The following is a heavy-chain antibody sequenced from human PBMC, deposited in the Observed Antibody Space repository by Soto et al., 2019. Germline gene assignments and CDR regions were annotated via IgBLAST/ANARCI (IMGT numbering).Heavy chain of an antibody. D-gene: IGHD2-21*01. V-gene: IGHV4-34*02. Sequence: QVHLQQWGAGLLKPSETLSLTCGVYGGSLRGSYWSWIRQPPGKAQERLGKVTHSGSTTFNPSRTSRVRVSVATSANQFSRQLTSATAADTAVYYCARGHIPVYGPVPDYFDSWGQGTLVTVSS. CDR3: ARGHIPVYGPVPDYFDS. J-gene: IGHJ4*02. CDR1: GGSLRGSY. CDR2: VTHSGST.